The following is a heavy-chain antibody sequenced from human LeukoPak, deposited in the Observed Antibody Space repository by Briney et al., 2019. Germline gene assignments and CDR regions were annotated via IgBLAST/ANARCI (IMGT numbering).Heavy chain of an antibody. J-gene: IGHJ4*02. Sequence: SETLSLTCTVSGGSISSTNYYWGWIRQPPGKGLEWIGSIYYSGSTYYNPSLNSRVTISVDTSKSQFSLKLRSVTAADTAVYYCARVLPYSSGWGVDYWGQGTLVTVSS. V-gene: IGHV4-39*07. CDR3: ARVLPYSSGWGVDY. CDR1: GGSISSTNYY. D-gene: IGHD6-19*01. CDR2: IYYSGST.